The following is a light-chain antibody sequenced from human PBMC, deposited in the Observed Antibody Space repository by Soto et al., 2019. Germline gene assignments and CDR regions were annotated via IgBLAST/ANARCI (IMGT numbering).Light chain of an antibody. Sequence: IQMTQSPSSLSASVGDRVTIPCRASQDIRKDLAWYQQKPGKAPQILIYGASTLQTGVASRFSGSGSGTDFTLTISSLQPEDFATYYCQQANSFPFTFGQGTRLE. J-gene: IGKJ5*01. V-gene: IGKV1-12*01. CDR2: GAS. CDR1: QDIRKD. CDR3: QQANSFPFT.